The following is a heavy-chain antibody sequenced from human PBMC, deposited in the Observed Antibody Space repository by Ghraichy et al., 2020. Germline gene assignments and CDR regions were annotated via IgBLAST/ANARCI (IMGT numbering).Heavy chain of an antibody. V-gene: IGHV3-43*01. Sequence: LSLTCAASGFTFDDYTMHWVRQAPGKGLEWVSLITWDGGNKYYADSVKGRFSISRDNRRKSLYLQMNSLRAGDTGLYYCAKEISYTGDDLFFDYWGQGTLVTVSS. CDR1: GFTFDDYT. CDR2: ITWDGGNK. D-gene: IGHD7-27*01. CDR3: AKEISYTGDDLFFDY. J-gene: IGHJ4*02.